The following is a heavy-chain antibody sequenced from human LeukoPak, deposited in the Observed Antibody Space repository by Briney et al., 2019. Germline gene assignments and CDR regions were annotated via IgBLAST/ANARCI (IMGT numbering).Heavy chain of an antibody. CDR2: IIPIFGTA. D-gene: IGHD6-13*01. V-gene: IGHV1-69*06. CDR1: GGTFSSYA. J-gene: IGHJ5*02. Sequence: SVKVSCKASGGTFSSYAISWVRQAPGQGLEWMGGIIPIFGTANYAQKFQGRVTITADKSTSTAYMELSSPRSEDTAVYYCARRVVSSSWYGESWFDPWGQGTLVTVSS. CDR3: ARRVVSSSWYGESWFDP.